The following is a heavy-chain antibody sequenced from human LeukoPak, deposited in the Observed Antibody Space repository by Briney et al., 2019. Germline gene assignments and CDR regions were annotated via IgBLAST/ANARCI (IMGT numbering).Heavy chain of an antibody. CDR3: ASGLELDY. J-gene: IGHJ4*02. Sequence: GGSLRLSCAASGFTFSSFAMHWVRQAPGKGLEWVANIKQDGSEKNYVDSVKGRFTISRDNAKNSLYLQMNSLRAEDTAVYYCASGLELDYWGQGTLVTVSS. V-gene: IGHV3-7*03. CDR1: GFTFSSFA. CDR2: IKQDGSEK.